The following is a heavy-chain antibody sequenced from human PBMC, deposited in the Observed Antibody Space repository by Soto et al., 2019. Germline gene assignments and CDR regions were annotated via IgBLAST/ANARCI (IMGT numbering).Heavy chain of an antibody. CDR3: PRLGYGSGSYYILY. CDR2: IYPADSDT. V-gene: IGHV5-51*01. Sequence: PGESLKISCEGSGFSFTSYWIAWVRQVPGKGLEWMGIIYPADSDTRYSPSFQGQVTISADKSISTAYLQWSSLKASDTAMYYCPRLGYGSGSYYILYWGAGTLVTVST. CDR1: GFSFTSYW. J-gene: IGHJ4*02. D-gene: IGHD3-10*01.